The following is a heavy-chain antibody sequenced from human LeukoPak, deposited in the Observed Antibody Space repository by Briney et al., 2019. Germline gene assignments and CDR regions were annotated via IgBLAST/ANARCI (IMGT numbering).Heavy chain of an antibody. J-gene: IGHJ4*02. CDR2: INHSGST. Sequence: SETLSLTCAVYGGSFSGYYWSWIRQPPGKGLEWIGEINHSGSTNYNPSLKSRVTISVDTSKNQLSLKLSSVTAADTAVYYCARGRRIAAAGLDYWGQGTLVTVSS. D-gene: IGHD6-13*01. CDR3: ARGRRIAAAGLDY. CDR1: GGSFSGYY. V-gene: IGHV4-34*01.